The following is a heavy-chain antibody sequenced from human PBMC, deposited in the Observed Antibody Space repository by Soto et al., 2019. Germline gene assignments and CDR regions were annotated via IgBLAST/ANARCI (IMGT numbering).Heavy chain of an antibody. D-gene: IGHD3-16*01. Sequence: EVQLVESGGGLVQPGRSLRLSCAASGFTFDDYAMHWVRQAPGKGLEWVSGISWNRGSIGYADAVKGRFTISRDNAQNALYLQMNSLRAEDTALYYCAKATGLGELGGYMDVWGKGTTVTVSS. J-gene: IGHJ6*03. V-gene: IGHV3-9*01. CDR2: ISWNRGSI. CDR1: GFTFDDYA. CDR3: AKATGLGELGGYMDV.